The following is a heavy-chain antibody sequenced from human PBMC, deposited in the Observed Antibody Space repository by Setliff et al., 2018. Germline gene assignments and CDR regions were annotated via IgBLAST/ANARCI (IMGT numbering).Heavy chain of an antibody. J-gene: IGHJ4*02. V-gene: IGHV4-61*02. Sequence: PSETLSLTCTVSGGSISSGSYYWSWIRQPAGKGLEWIGRIYTSGSTNYNPSLKSRVTISVDTSKNQFSLKLSSVTAADTAVYYCASYRQDVNYWGQGTLVTASS. CDR1: GGSISSGSYY. CDR3: ASYRQDVNY. D-gene: IGHD4-4*01. CDR2: IYTSGST.